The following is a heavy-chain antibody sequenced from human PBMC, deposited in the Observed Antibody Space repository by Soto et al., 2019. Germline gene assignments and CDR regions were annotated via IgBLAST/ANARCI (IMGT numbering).Heavy chain of an antibody. CDR2: FDPEDGET. J-gene: IGHJ6*02. V-gene: IGHV1-24*01. D-gene: IGHD2-15*01. Sequence: GASVKVSCKVSGYTLTELSMHWVRQAPGKGLEWMGGFDPEDGETIYAQKFQGRVTMTEDTSTDTAYMELSSLRSEDTAVYYCATWGYCSCCSCYYYYYYGMYFWGQGTTVPVSS. CDR3: ATWGYCSCCSCYYYYYYGMYF. CDR1: GYTLTELS.